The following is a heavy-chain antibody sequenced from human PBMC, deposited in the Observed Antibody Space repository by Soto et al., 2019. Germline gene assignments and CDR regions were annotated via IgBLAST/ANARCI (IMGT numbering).Heavy chain of an antibody. V-gene: IGHV3-23*01. J-gene: IGHJ4*01. Sequence: GGSLRLSCASSGFTFSTYAMAWVRQAPGKGLEWVSVISGSSASIYYADPVKGRFSISRDYSKNTVYLQMHSLRPEDTAVYYCAKDQVEFCSSTSCFGAFDYWGRGTPVTVSS. CDR2: ISGSSASI. D-gene: IGHD2-2*01. CDR3: AKDQVEFCSSTSCFGAFDY. CDR1: GFTFSTYA.